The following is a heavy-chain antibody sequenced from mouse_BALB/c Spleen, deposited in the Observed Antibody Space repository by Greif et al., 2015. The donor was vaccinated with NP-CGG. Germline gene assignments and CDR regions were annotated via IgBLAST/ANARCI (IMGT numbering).Heavy chain of an antibody. J-gene: IGHJ4*01. CDR1: GFNIKDTY. CDR2: IDPANGNT. CDR3: ASGDYDGVGAMDY. D-gene: IGHD2-4*01. Sequence: VQLQQSGAELVKPGASVKLSCTASGFNIKDTYMHWVKQRPEQGLEWIGRIDPANGNTKYDPKFQGKATITADASSNTACLPLSSLTSKDTAVYSCASGDYDGVGAMDYWGQGTSVTVSS. V-gene: IGHV14-3*02.